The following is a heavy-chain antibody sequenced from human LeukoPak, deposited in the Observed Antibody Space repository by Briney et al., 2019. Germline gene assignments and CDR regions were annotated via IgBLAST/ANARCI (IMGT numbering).Heavy chain of an antibody. CDR3: ARVLGLYSYGYGDY. V-gene: IGHV1-18*01. CDR2: ISAYNGNT. CDR1: GYTFTSYG. Sequence: ASVNVSCKASGYTFTSYGISWVRQAPGQGLEWMGWISAYNGNTNYAQKLQGRVTMTTDTSTSTAYMELRSLRSDDTAVYYCARVLGLYSYGYGDYWGQGTLVTVSS. D-gene: IGHD5-18*01. J-gene: IGHJ4*02.